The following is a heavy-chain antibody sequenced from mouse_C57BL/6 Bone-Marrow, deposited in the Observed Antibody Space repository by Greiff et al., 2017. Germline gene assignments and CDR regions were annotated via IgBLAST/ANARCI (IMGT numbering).Heavy chain of an antibody. V-gene: IGHV6-3*01. CDR1: GFTFSNYW. Sequence: EVKVEESGGGLVQPGGSMKLSCVASGFTFSNYWMNWVRQSPEKGLEWVAQIRLKSDNYATHYAESVKGRFTISRDDSKSSVYLQMNNLRAEDTGIYYCTGYDYDLFAYWGQGTLVTVSA. D-gene: IGHD2-4*01. CDR2: IRLKSDNYAT. J-gene: IGHJ3*01. CDR3: TGYDYDLFAY.